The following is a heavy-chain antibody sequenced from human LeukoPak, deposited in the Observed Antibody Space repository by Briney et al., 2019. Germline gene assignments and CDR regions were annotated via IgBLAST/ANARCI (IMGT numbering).Heavy chain of an antibody. V-gene: IGHV4-39*07. D-gene: IGHD3-10*01. J-gene: IGHJ4*02. Sequence: SETLSLTCTVSGGSISSSSYYWGWIRQPPGKGLEWIGSIYYSGSTYYNPSLKSRVTISVDTSKNQFSLKLSSVTAADTAVYYCARVEAWFGESTRFDYWGQGTLVTVPS. CDR1: GGSISSSSYY. CDR3: ARVEAWFGESTRFDY. CDR2: IYYSGST.